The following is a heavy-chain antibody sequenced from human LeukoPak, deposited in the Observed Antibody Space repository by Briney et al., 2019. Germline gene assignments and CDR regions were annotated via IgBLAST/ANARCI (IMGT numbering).Heavy chain of an antibody. CDR3: ARVIYYYGMDV. J-gene: IGHJ6*02. Sequence: GGSLRLSCAASGFTFRSYEMNWVRQAPGKGLEWVSYISSSGSPIYYADSVKGRFTISRDNAKNSLYLQMNSLRAEDTAVYYCARVIYYYGMDVWGQGTTVTVPS. CDR1: GFTFRSYE. V-gene: IGHV3-48*03. CDR2: ISSSGSPI.